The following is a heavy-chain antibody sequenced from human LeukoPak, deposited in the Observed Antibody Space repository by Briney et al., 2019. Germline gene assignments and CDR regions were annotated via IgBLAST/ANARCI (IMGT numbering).Heavy chain of an antibody. Sequence: ASVKVSCKASGYTFTSYAMHWVRQAPGQRLEWMGWISAYNGNTNYAQKLQGRVTMTTDTSTSTAYMELRSLRSDDTAVYYCARDRGSSGWYGYFQHWGQGTLVTVSS. D-gene: IGHD6-19*01. CDR3: ARDRGSSGWYGYFQH. CDR2: ISAYNGNT. V-gene: IGHV1-18*01. CDR1: GYTFTSYA. J-gene: IGHJ1*01.